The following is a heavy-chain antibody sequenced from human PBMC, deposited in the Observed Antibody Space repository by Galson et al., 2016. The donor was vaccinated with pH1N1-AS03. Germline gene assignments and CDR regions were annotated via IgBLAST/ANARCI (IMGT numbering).Heavy chain of an antibody. CDR1: GFTFTSSW. Sequence: SLRLSCAASGFTFTSSWMHWVRQAPGKGLVWVSHINEDGSTTRYADSVKGRFTISRDNAKNTLYLQMNSLRAEDTAVYFCVREQGGSDDYLGQGTLVTVSS. CDR3: VREQGGSDDY. CDR2: INEDGSTT. J-gene: IGHJ4*02. D-gene: IGHD1-26*01. V-gene: IGHV3-74*01.